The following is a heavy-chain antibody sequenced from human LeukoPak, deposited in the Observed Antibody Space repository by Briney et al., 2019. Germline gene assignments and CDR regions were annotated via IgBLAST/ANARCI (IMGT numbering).Heavy chain of an antibody. V-gene: IGHV3-23*01. D-gene: IGHD2-15*01. CDR2: ISGSGDST. J-gene: IGHJ4*02. Sequence: GGSLRLSCAASGFTFSNYAMRWVRQAPGKGLEWVSGISGSGDSTYYADSVKGRFTISRDNSKNTLYLQMNSLRAEDTAVYYCARDRITYCSGGSCSYFDSWGQGTLVTVSS. CDR1: GFTFSNYA. CDR3: ARDRITYCSGGSCSYFDS.